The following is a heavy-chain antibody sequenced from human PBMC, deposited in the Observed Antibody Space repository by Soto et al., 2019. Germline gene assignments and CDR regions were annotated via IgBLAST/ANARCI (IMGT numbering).Heavy chain of an antibody. J-gene: IGHJ4*02. Sequence: SETLSLTCTVSGGSISSGDYYWSWIRQPPGKGLEWIGYISNSGSTYYNPSLKSRITMSVDTSNNQFSLDLSSATAADTAVYYCAAELTGYSYGPGEVYWGQGTLVTVSS. CDR3: AAELTGYSYGPGEVY. D-gene: IGHD5-18*01. V-gene: IGHV4-30-4*01. CDR1: GGSISSGDYY. CDR2: ISNSGST.